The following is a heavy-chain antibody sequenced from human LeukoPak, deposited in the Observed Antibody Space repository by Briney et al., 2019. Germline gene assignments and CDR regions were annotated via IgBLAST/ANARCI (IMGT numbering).Heavy chain of an antibody. CDR2: IYYSGSA. Sequence: KPSETLSLTCTVSGGSISSTSYYWGWIRQPPGKGLEWIGSIYYSGSAYYNPSLKSRVTIFLATSKNQFSLKLSSVTAADTAVYYCARHRYSAYASSDYWGQGTLVTVSS. CDR1: GGSISSTSYY. V-gene: IGHV4-39*01. J-gene: IGHJ4*02. D-gene: IGHD5-12*01. CDR3: ARHRYSAYASSDY.